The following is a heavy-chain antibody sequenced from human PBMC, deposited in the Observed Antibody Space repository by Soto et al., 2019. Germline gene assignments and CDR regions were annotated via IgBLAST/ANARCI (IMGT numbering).Heavy chain of an antibody. V-gene: IGHV1-2*02. J-gene: IGHJ4*01. CDR2: INPHSGAT. Sequence: GASVKVSCRASGYIFSANYIHWVRQAPGQGLEWLGWINPHSGATNYAQKFLGRVTMSADTSASTAYMDLARLKSDDTAVYYCARDSGYGSGSSVNHYLDCWGRGTLVTVSS. CDR3: ARDSGYGSGSSVNHYLDC. CDR1: GYIFSANY. D-gene: IGHD3-10*01.